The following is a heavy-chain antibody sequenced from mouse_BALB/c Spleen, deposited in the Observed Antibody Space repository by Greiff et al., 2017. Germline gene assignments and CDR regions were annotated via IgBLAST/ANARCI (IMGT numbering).Heavy chain of an antibody. Sequence: EVQGVESGGGLVQPGGSRKLSCAASGFTFSSFGMHWVRQAPEKGLEWVAYISSGSSNIYYADTVKGRFTISRDNPKNTLFLQMTSLRSEDTALFYCGKYGDYALDYWGQGTTLTVSS. J-gene: IGHJ2*01. CDR2: ISSGSSNI. CDR1: GFTFSSFG. V-gene: IGHV5-17*02. D-gene: IGHD2-13*01. CDR3: GKYGDYALDY.